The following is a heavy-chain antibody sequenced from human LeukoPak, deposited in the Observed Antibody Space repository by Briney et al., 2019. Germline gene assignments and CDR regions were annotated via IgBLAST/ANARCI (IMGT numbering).Heavy chain of an antibody. V-gene: IGHV4-61*02. CDR3: ARGLKGYGSGSYYRSYYYYYMDV. Sequence: PSETLSLTCTVSGGSISSGSYYWSWIRQPAGKGLEWIGRIYTSGSTNYNPSLKSRVTISVDTSKNQFSLKLSSVTAADTAVYYCARGLKGYGSGSYYRSYYYYYMDVWGKGTTVTISS. CDR2: IYTSGST. CDR1: GGSISSGSYY. D-gene: IGHD3-10*01. J-gene: IGHJ6*03.